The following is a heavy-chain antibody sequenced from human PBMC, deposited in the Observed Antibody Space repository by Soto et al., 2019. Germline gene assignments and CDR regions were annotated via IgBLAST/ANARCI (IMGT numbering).Heavy chain of an antibody. D-gene: IGHD7-27*01. CDR3: ARRVTGGGERFDP. CDR2: IYSSGNT. CDR1: GASVSSGDYY. V-gene: IGHV4-30-4*01. Sequence: QVQLQVSGPGLVEPSQTLSLTCTVSGASVSSGDYYWTWIRQPPGKDLEWIGYIYSSGNTNYNPSLRSRATMSKDTSKNQFSLMLNSVTAADTAVYYCARRVTGGGERFDPWGLGTLVTVYS. J-gene: IGHJ5*02.